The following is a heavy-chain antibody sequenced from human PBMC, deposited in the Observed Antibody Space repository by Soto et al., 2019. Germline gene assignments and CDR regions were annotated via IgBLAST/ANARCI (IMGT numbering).Heavy chain of an antibody. D-gene: IGHD3-16*02. J-gene: IGHJ4*02. CDR3: ARGDDYVWGTYRYNPFDY. CDR1: GFTFSSYS. CDR2: LSVSSSTI. V-gene: IGHV3-48*02. Sequence: GGALRLSCAASGFTFSSYSMNWVRQAAGKGLEWISYLSVSSSTIYYADSVNGRFTISRDNAKTSLYLQMNSMRDEDTAVYYCARGDDYVWGTYRYNPFDYWGRGTLVTVSS.